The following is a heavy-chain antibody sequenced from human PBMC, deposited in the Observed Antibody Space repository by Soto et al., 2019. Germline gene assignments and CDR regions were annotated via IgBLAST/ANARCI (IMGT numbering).Heavy chain of an antibody. J-gene: IGHJ4*02. V-gene: IGHV4-59*01. CDR2: IYYSGNT. D-gene: IGHD4-17*01. CDR3: ARIYGDYDDFFDY. CDR1: GGSMSSYY. Sequence: KPSETLSLTCTVSGGSMSSYYWSWIRQPPGKGLEWIGYIYYSGNTNYNPSLKGRVTISVDTSQNQFSLKLSSVTAADTAVYYCARIYGDYDDFFDYWGQGTLVTVSS.